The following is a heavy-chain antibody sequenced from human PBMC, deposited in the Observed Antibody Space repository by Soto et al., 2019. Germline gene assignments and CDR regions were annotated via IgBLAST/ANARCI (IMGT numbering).Heavy chain of an antibody. V-gene: IGHV3-9*01. Sequence: SLLLSCAFSEFTFDDNAMHWVRQAPEKGLEWVSGINWKSDIGYADSVKGRFTISRDNAENSLYLQMNSLRAEDTALYYCAISQDRGGRTTFIYWGQGTQVTVS. CDR2: INWKSDI. D-gene: IGHD3-16*01. J-gene: IGHJ4*02. CDR3: AISQDRGGRTTFIY. CDR1: EFTFDDNA.